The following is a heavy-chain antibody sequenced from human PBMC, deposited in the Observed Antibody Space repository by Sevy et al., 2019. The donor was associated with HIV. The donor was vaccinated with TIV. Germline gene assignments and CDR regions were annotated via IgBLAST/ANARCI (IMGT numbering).Heavy chain of an antibody. J-gene: IGHJ4*02. V-gene: IGHV6-1*01. CDR2: TYYRSKWYN. CDR3: ARNPPYCSSTSCHFDY. D-gene: IGHD2-2*01. Sequence: SQTLSLTCAISGDSVSSNSAAWNWIRQSPSRGLEWLGRTYYRSKWYNDYAVSVKSRITINPDTSKNQFSLPLNYVTPEDTAVYYCARNPPYCSSTSCHFDYWGQGTLVTVSS. CDR1: GDSVSSNSAA.